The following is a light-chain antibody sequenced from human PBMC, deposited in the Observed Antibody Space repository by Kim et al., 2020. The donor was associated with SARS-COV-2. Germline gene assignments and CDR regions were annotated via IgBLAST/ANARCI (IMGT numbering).Light chain of an antibody. CDR2: KAS. CDR1: QSISRW. Sequence: SASVGDRVTITCRASQSISRWLALYQQKPGNAPKLLIYKASSLESGVPSRFSGRGSGTEFTLTISSLQPDDFATYYCQQYNSYSYSFGQGTKLEI. CDR3: QQYNSYSYS. J-gene: IGKJ2*03. V-gene: IGKV1-5*03.